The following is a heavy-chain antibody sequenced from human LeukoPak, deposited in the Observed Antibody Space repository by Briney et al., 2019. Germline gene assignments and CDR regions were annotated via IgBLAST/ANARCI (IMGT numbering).Heavy chain of an antibody. Sequence: PGGSLRLPCAASGFTFSDHYMDWVRQAPGKGLEWVGRTRNKANSYTTEYAASVKGRSTISRDDSKNSLYLQMNSLKTEDTAVYYCARAVRYGSGSYLLYYFDYWGQGTLVTVSS. J-gene: IGHJ4*02. CDR1: GFTFSDHY. CDR3: ARAVRYGSGSYLLYYFDY. V-gene: IGHV3-72*01. CDR2: TRNKANSYTT. D-gene: IGHD3-10*01.